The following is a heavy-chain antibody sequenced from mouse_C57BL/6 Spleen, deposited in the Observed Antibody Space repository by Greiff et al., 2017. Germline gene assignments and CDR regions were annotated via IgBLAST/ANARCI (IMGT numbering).Heavy chain of an antibody. D-gene: IGHD1-1*01. Sequence: QVQLQQSGAELVKPGASVKISCKASGYAFSSYWMNWVKQRPGKGLEWIGQIYPGDGDTNYNGKFKGKATLTADKSSSTAYMQLSSLTSEDSAVYFCARGDYYGSSYVNWYFDVWGTGTTVTVSS. CDR3: ARGDYYGSSYVNWYFDV. CDR1: GYAFSSYW. CDR2: IYPGDGDT. J-gene: IGHJ1*03. V-gene: IGHV1-80*01.